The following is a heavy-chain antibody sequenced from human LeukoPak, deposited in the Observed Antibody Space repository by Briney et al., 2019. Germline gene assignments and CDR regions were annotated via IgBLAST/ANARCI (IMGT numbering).Heavy chain of an antibody. D-gene: IGHD3-3*01. Sequence: GGCLRLSCTASVFTFGDYAMSWFRQAPWKGLEWVGFIRSKAYGGTTEYAASVKGRFTISRGDSKSIAYLQMNSLKTEDTAVYYCTRERSSLRFVVDWFDPWGQGTLVTVSS. CDR3: TRERSSLRFVVDWFDP. J-gene: IGHJ5*02. CDR1: VFTFGDYA. CDR2: IRSKAYGGTT. V-gene: IGHV3-49*03.